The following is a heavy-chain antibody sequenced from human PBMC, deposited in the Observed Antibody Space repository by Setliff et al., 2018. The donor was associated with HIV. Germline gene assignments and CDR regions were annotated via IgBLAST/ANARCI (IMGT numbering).Heavy chain of an antibody. CDR1: GYTFTNYA. CDR2: VNTNTGNP. V-gene: IGHV7-4-1*01. CDR3: STEYCSGAICSES. J-gene: IGHJ5*02. D-gene: IGHD2-15*01. Sequence: ASVKVSCKTSGYTFTNYAMNWVRQAPGQGLEWMGWVNTNTGNPTYAQGFTGRFVFSLDTSVSTAYLQMDSLQTEDTGVYYCSTEYCSGAICSESWGRGTLVTVSS.